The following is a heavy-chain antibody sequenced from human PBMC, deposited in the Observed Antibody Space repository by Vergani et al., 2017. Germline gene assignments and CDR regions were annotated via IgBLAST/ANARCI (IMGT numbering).Heavy chain of an antibody. V-gene: IGHV5-51*01. D-gene: IGHD2-21*01. CDR3: TRHVPCGDGACLHFDH. CDR1: ESSFISNE. J-gene: IGHJ4*02. CDR2: INPIDSKI. Sequence: EVMLVQSGAEVKKPGESLKISCKYSESSFISNEIAWVRQMSGKGLQCMGNINPIDSKIAYSPSFQGQAIMSLDKSLTTAYLQWRSLKASDTAIYYCTRHVPCGDGACLHFDHWGQGTQVTVSS.